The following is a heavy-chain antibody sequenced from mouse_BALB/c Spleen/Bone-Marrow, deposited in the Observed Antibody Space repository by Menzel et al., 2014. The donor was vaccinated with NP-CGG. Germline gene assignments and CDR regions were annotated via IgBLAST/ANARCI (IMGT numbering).Heavy chain of an antibody. CDR1: GFTFGSFA. Sequence: EVQGVESGGGLVQPGGSRKLSCAASGFTFGSFAMHWIRQAPEKGLEWVAFISSGSNIIHYADTVKGRFTISRDNPKNTLFLQMTSLRSEDTAMYYCGRGDYWGQGTTLTVSS. J-gene: IGHJ2*01. CDR2: ISSGSNII. V-gene: IGHV5-17*02. CDR3: GRGDY.